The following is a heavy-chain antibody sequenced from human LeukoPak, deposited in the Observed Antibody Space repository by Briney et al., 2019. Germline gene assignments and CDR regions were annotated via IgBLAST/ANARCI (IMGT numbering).Heavy chain of an antibody. Sequence: PSETLSLTCTVSGGSISSYYWSWIRQPPGKGLEWIGYIYYSGSTNYNPSLKSRVTFSVDTSKNQFSLKLSSVTAADTAVYYCARDLGDAFDIWGQGTMVTVSS. V-gene: IGHV4-59*01. CDR3: ARDLGDAFDI. CDR2: IYYSGST. CDR1: GGSISSYY. D-gene: IGHD7-27*01. J-gene: IGHJ3*02.